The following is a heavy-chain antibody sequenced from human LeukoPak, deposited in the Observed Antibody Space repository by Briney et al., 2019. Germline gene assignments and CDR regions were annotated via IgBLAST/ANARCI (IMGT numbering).Heavy chain of an antibody. CDR2: INPNSGGT. J-gene: IGHJ3*02. V-gene: IGHV1-2*02. D-gene: IGHD2-8*01. CDR1: GYTFTGYY. CDR3: ARAKIVLMVYATRPGVAAAFDI. Sequence: GASVKVSCKASGYTFTGYYMHWVRQAPGQGLEWMGWINPNSGGTNYAQKFQGRVTMTRDTSISTAYMELSRLRSDDTAVYYCARAKIVLMVYATRPGVAAAFDIWGQGTMVTVSS.